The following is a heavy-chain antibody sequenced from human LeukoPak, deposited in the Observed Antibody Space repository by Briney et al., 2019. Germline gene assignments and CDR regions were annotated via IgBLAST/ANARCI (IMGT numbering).Heavy chain of an antibody. D-gene: IGHD2-15*01. CDR1: GYTFTSYY. CDR2: INPSGGST. Sequence: ASVKVSCKASGYTFTSYYMHWVRQAPGQGLEWMGIINPSGGSTSYAQKFQGRVTMTRDTSTSTVYLELSSLRSEDTAVYYCARDRCSGGSCYAPFDYWGQGTLVTVSS. V-gene: IGHV1-46*01. J-gene: IGHJ4*02. CDR3: ARDRCSGGSCYAPFDY.